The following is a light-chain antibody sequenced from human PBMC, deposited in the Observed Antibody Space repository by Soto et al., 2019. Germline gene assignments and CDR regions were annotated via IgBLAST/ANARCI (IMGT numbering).Light chain of an antibody. CDR2: EGT. CDR1: NNL. J-gene: IGLJ1*01. CDR3: CAYVGARSYV. Sequence: QSALTQPASVSGSPGQSITISCTGTNNLVSWYQQHPGKAPKVVVYEGTKRPSGVSNRFSGSNSGGTASLTISGLQAKDEASYFCCAYVGARSYVFGPGTKSPS. V-gene: IGLV2-23*01.